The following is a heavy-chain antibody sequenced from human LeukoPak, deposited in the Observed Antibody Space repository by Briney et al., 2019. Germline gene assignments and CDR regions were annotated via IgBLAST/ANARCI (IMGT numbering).Heavy chain of an antibody. V-gene: IGHV1-69*04. CDR3: AREVSIRSYYYDSSGHYSDY. J-gene: IGHJ4*02. D-gene: IGHD3-22*01. CDR2: IIPILGIA. CDR1: GGTFSSYA. Sequence: SVRVSCKASGGTFSSYAISWVRQAPGQVLGWMGRIIPILGIANYAQKFQGRVTITADKSTSTAYMELSSLRSEDTAVYYCAREVSIRSYYYDSSGHYSDYWGQGTLVTVSS.